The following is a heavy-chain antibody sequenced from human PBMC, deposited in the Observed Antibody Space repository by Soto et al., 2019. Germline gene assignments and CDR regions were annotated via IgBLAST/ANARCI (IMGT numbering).Heavy chain of an antibody. J-gene: IGHJ6*02. V-gene: IGHV1-2*02. Sequence: VSVKVSCKASGYTFSAYHIHWVRQAPGQGLEWMGWINPKGGAQSYALSFQGRVTMTSDKTISTAYMEVTSRGSDDTAGYYCSRALTFCGGVTTDYYYGMDVWGQGTTVTVSS. D-gene: IGHD3-3*01. CDR2: INPKGGAQ. CDR3: SRALTFCGGVTTDYYYGMDV. CDR1: GYTFSAYH.